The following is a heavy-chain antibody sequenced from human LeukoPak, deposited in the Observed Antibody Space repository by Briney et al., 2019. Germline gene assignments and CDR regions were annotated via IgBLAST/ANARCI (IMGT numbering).Heavy chain of an antibody. Sequence: QPGGSLRLSCAASGFTFSSYAMSWVRQAPGKGLEWVSVTYSGGSTYSADSVKGRFTISRDNSKNTLYLQMNSLRAEDTAVYYCATTFGGTYTAFDYWGQGTLVTVSS. J-gene: IGHJ4*02. V-gene: IGHV3-66*01. CDR1: GFTFSSYA. CDR2: TYSGGST. D-gene: IGHD1-26*01. CDR3: ATTFGGTYTAFDY.